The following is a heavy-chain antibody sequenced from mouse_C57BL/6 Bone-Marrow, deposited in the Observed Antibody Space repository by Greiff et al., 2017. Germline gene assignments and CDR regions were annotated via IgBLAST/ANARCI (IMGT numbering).Heavy chain of an antibody. CDR3: ARAGYSNFYWYFDV. CDR1: GYTFTSYW. D-gene: IGHD2-5*01. CDR2: IDPSDSYT. V-gene: IGHV1-59*01. J-gene: IGHJ1*03. Sequence: QVQLQQPGAELVRPGPSVKLSCKASGYTFTSYWMHWVKQRPGQGLEWIGVIDPSDSYTNYNQKFKGKATLTVDTSSSTAYMQLSSLTSEDSAVYYCARAGYSNFYWYFDVWGTGTTVTVSS.